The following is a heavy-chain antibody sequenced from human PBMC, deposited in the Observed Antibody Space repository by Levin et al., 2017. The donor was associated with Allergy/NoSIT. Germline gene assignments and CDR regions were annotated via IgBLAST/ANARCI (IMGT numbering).Heavy chain of an antibody. Sequence: RASVKVSCKASGYTFTDYYIHWVRQAPGQGLEWIGWIHPKSGGTTYAQKFQGRVTMTKDTSISTGYMELSSLRSDDTAVYYCARGFCSGDNCRLFDYWGQGTLVTVSS. CDR1: GYTFTDYY. CDR2: IHPKSGGT. D-gene: IGHD2-15*01. V-gene: IGHV1-2*02. CDR3: ARGFCSGDNCRLFDY. J-gene: IGHJ4*02.